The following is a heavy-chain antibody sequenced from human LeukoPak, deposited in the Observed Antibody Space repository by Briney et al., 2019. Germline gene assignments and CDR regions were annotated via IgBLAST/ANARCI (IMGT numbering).Heavy chain of an antibody. J-gene: IGHJ6*03. CDR3: AKDWAVATFLYYYMDV. CDR1: GFTFRRYG. Sequence: GGSLRLSCAASGFTFRRYGMSWVRQAPGKGLEWVAVISFDGSNKYYADSVKGRFTISRDNSKNTLFLQMNSLRAEDTALYYCAKDWAVATFLYYYMDVWGQGTTVTVS. V-gene: IGHV3-30*18. D-gene: IGHD6-19*01. CDR2: ISFDGSNK.